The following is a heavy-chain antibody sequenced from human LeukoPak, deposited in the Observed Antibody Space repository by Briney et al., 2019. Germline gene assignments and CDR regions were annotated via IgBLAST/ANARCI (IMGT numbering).Heavy chain of an antibody. CDR3: AKDGSPFLPGGNWD. D-gene: IGHD4-23*01. V-gene: IGHV3-23*01. CDR2: ISSSGSNT. CDR1: GFTFSSYA. J-gene: IGHJ4*02. Sequence: GGSLRLSCAASGFTFSSYAMTWVRQAPGKGLEWFSAISSSGSNTYYAGSVKGRFTFSRDNSKNTLYLQMNSLRVEDTAIYYCAKDGSPFLPGGNWDWGQGTLVTVSS.